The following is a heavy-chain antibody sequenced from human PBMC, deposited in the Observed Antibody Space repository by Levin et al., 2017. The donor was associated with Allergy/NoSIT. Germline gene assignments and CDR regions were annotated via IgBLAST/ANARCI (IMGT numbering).Heavy chain of an antibody. CDR2: INHSGST. J-gene: IGHJ4*02. D-gene: IGHD2-2*01. CDR1: GGSFSGYY. V-gene: IGHV4-34*01. Sequence: SETLSLTCAVYGGSFSGYYWSWIRQPPGKGLEWIGEINHSGSTNYNPSLKSRVTISVDTSKNQFSLKLSSVTAADTAVYYCARGLIQYPRTRGYFDYWGQGTLVTVSS. CDR3: ARGLIQYPRTRGYFDY.